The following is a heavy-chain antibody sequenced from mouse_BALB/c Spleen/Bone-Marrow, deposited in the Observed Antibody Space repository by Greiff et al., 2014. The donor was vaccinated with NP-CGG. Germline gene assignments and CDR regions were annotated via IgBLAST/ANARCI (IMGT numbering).Heavy chain of an antibody. J-gene: IGHJ3*01. CDR1: GYTFTSYW. D-gene: IGHD2-4*01. CDR3: ARDYDYDGFAY. V-gene: IGHV1-7*01. CDR2: INPSTGYT. Sequence: VQGVESGAELAKPGASVKMSCKASGYTFTSYWMHWVKQRPGQGLEWIGYINPSTGYTEYNQKFKDKATLTADKSSSTAYMQLSSLTSEDSAVYYCARDYDYDGFAYWGQGTLVTVSA.